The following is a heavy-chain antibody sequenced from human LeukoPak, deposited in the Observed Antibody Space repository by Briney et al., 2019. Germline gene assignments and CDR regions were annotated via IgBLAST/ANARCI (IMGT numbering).Heavy chain of an antibody. J-gene: IGHJ5*02. D-gene: IGHD6-13*01. CDR3: ARDQAAAGTWGRFDP. CDR2: VWYDGSNK. V-gene: IGHV3-33*08. CDR1: GFTFSTYW. Sequence: GGSLRLSCAASGFTFSTYWMHWVRQAPGKGLEWVAVVWYDGSNKYYADSVKGRFTISRDNSKNTLYLQMNSLRAEDTAVYYCARDQAAAGTWGRFDPWGQGTLVTVSS.